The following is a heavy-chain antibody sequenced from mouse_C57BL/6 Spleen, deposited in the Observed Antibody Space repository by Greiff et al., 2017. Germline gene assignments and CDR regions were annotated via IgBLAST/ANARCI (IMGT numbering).Heavy chain of an antibody. D-gene: IGHD2-3*01. Sequence: QVQLQQPGTELVKPGASVKLSCKASGYTFTSYWMHWVKQRPGQGLEWIGNINPSNGGTNYNEKFKSQATLTVDKSSSTAYMQLSSLTSEDSAVYYCARSASIYDGYYYAMDYWGQGTSVTVSS. V-gene: IGHV1-53*01. CDR3: ARSASIYDGYYYAMDY. J-gene: IGHJ4*01. CDR1: GYTFTSYW. CDR2: INPSNGGT.